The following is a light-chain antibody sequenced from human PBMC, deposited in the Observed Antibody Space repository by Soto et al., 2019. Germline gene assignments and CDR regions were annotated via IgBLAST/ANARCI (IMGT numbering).Light chain of an antibody. V-gene: IGKV3-11*01. CDR1: QSVSSY. CDR2: DAS. Sequence: EIVLTQSPATLSLSPGERATLSCRASQSVSSYLAWYQQKPGQAPRLLIYDASNRAPGIPARFSGSGSGTEFTRTISSLEPEDFAVYSCQQRSNWPLTFGGGTKVQIK. CDR3: QQRSNWPLT. J-gene: IGKJ4*01.